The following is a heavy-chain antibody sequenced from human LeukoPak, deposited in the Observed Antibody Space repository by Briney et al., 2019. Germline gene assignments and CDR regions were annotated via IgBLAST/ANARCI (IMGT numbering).Heavy chain of an antibody. D-gene: IGHD6-19*01. Sequence: GASVKVSCKVSGASLSETSIHWARQAPGQWLEWMGWISAYNGNTNYAQKLQGRVTMTTDTSTSTAYMELRSLRSDDTAVYYCARHTWLVPLGDYWGQGTLVTVSS. CDR2: ISAYNGNT. CDR1: GASLSETS. V-gene: IGHV1-18*01. J-gene: IGHJ4*02. CDR3: ARHTWLVPLGDY.